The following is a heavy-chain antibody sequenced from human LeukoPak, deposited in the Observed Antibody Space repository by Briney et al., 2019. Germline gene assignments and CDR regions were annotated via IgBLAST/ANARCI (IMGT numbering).Heavy chain of an antibody. CDR2: VIPIFGTA. CDR3: VRDGEGVAISVNYWFAP. Sequence: SVKVSCKASGGTFSSYAISWVRQAPGQGLEWMGGVIPIFGTANYAQKFQGRVTITADESTSTAYMELSSLRSEDTAVYYCVRDGEGVAISVNYWFAPWGQGTLVTVSS. J-gene: IGHJ5*02. D-gene: IGHD3-10*01. CDR1: GGTFSSYA. V-gene: IGHV1-69*13.